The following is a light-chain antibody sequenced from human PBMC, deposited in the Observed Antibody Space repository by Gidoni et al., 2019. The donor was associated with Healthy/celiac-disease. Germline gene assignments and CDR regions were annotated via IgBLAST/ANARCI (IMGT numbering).Light chain of an antibody. V-gene: IGKV1-39*01. CDR2: AAS. J-gene: IGKJ3*01. CDR3: QQSYSTPEA. CDR1: QSINSY. Sequence: DIQMTQSPSSLSASVGDRVTITCRASQSINSYLNWYQQKPGKAPKLLIYAASRLQSGVPSRFSGSGSGTDFTLTISSLQPEDFATYYCQQSYSTPEAFGPGTKVDIK.